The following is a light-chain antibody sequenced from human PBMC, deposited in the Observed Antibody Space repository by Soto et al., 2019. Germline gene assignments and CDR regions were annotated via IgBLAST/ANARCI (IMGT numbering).Light chain of an antibody. Sequence: DIQMTQSPSSLFASVGDRVTITCRASQGIGIYLAWYQQTPGKVPKHLIYGASKLQSGVPSRFSGGGSGTNLTLTISSLQPEDVATYYCQNYKRAPITFGQGTRLEI. CDR2: GAS. CDR1: QGIGIY. CDR3: QNYKRAPIT. V-gene: IGKV1-27*01. J-gene: IGKJ5*01.